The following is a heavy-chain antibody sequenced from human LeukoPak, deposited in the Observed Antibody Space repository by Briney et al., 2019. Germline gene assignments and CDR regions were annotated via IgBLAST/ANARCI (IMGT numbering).Heavy chain of an antibody. CDR2: IYYTGSI. J-gene: IGHJ4*02. D-gene: IGHD3-10*01. Sequence: SETLSLTCTVSGGSISSYYWSWIRQPPGKGLEWIGYIYYTGSINYNPSLKSRVTISVDTSKNQFSLNLRTVTSADTAVYYCTRVHYSGSGLSSYFDYWGQGTLVTVSS. CDR3: TRVHYSGSGLSSYFDY. CDR1: GGSISSYY. V-gene: IGHV4-59*01.